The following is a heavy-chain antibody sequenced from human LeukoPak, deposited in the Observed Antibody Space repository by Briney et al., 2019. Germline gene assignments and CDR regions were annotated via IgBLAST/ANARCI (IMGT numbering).Heavy chain of an antibody. CDR2: TNTNSGGT. CDR1: GYTFTGYY. CDR3: ARGYSYASFDY. D-gene: IGHD5-18*01. Sequence: ASVKVSCKASGYTFTGYYMHWVRQAPGQGLEWMGWTNTNSGGTNYAQKFQGRVTMTRDTSISTAYMELSRLRSDDTAVFYCARGYSYASFDYWGQGTLVTVSS. V-gene: IGHV1-2*02. J-gene: IGHJ4*02.